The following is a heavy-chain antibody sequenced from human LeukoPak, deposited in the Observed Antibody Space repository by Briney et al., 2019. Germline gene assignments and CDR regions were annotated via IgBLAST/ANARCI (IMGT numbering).Heavy chain of an antibody. V-gene: IGHV3-23*01. D-gene: IGHD6-6*01. CDR3: AKNPPMYSSSSRTDH. J-gene: IGHJ4*02. CDR1: GFMFSSYA. CDR2: ISGTGGTT. Sequence: GGSLRLSCEVSGFMFSSYAMSWVRQAPGKGLEWVSGISGTGGTTFYADSVKGRFTISRDNSKNILNLQMNSLRVEDTAVYYCAKNPPMYSSSSRTDHWGQGTLVTVSS.